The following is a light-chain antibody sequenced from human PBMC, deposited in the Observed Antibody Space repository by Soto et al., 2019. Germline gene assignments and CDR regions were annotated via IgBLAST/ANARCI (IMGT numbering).Light chain of an antibody. V-gene: IGKV3-15*01. CDR2: GAS. Sequence: EIVMTQSPATLSVSPGERATLSCRASQSVSSNLAWYQQKPGQAPRLLIYGASTRDTGVPVRFSGSGSGTEFTLTISSLQSEDFAVYYCQHYNNWPPWTFGQGTKVEIK. CDR3: QHYNNWPPWT. CDR1: QSVSSN. J-gene: IGKJ1*01.